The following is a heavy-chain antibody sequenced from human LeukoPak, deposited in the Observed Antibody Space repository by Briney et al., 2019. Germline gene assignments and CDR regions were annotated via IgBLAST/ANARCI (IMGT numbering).Heavy chain of an antibody. CDR3: ARLWSSGHDAFDI. CDR2: IYPGDSDT. D-gene: IGHD3-22*01. V-gene: IGHV5-51*01. Sequence: LGESLKISCKGCGYSFTSYWIGWVRQMPGKGLEWMGIIYPGDSDTRYSPSFQGQVTISADKSISTAYLQWSSLKASDTAMYYCARLWSSGHDAFDIWGQGTMVTVSS. CDR1: GYSFTSYW. J-gene: IGHJ3*02.